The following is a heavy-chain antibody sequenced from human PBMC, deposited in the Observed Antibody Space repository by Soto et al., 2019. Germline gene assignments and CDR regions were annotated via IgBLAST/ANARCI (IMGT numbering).Heavy chain of an antibody. V-gene: IGHV2-26*01. J-gene: IGHJ6*01. Sequence: SGPTLVNPTETLTLTCTVSGFSLSNAIMVVSWILHPPGKSLECLAHIFSNDEKSYSTSLKSRITISKDTSKSQVVLTMTNMDPVEKATYYCARIAWYYDTLLTTYRMAVWAQGTTVTVSS. CDR3: ARIAWYYDTLLTTYRMAV. CDR1: GFSLSNAIMV. D-gene: IGHD3-9*01. CDR2: IFSNDEK.